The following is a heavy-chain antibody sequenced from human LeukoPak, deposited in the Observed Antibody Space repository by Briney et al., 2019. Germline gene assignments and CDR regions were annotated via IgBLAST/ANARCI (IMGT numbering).Heavy chain of an antibody. CDR2: INSDGSST. CDR1: GFTFSSYW. CDR3: ARCRPDWGMDV. D-gene: IGHD3-16*01. Sequence: PGGSLRLSCAASGFTFSSYWMHWVRHAPGKGLVWVSRINSDGSSTNDADSVKGRFTMFRDNAKNTLYLQMNSLRAEDTAVYYCARCRPDWGMDVWGKGTTVTVSS. J-gene: IGHJ6*03. V-gene: IGHV3-74*01.